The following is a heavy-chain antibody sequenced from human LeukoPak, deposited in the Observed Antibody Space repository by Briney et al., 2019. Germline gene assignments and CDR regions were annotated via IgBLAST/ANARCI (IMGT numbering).Heavy chain of an antibody. V-gene: IGHV3-7*01. CDR2: IKQDGSEK. D-gene: IGHD2-21*02. CDR1: GFTFSSYW. Sequence: GGSLRLSCAASGFTFSSYWVSWVRQAPGKGLEWVANIKQDGSEKYYVDSVKGRFTISRDNAKNSLYLQMNSLRAEDTAVYYCARRGDWDAFDIWGQGTMVTVSS. J-gene: IGHJ3*02. CDR3: ARRGDWDAFDI.